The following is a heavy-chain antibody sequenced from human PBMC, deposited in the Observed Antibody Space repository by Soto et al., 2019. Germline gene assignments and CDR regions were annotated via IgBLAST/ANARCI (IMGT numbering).Heavy chain of an antibody. J-gene: IGHJ4*02. Sequence: GGSLRLSCTASGFTFNTHWVHWVRQAPGKGLVWVSRIYFDGITTNYADSVKGRLTVSRDNAKNTVYLHVNTLRDEDTAVYYCARGGAMGVDYWGQGTPVTVSS. CDR3: ARGGAMGVDY. CDR1: GFTFNTHW. D-gene: IGHD1-26*01. CDR2: IYFDGITT. V-gene: IGHV3-74*01.